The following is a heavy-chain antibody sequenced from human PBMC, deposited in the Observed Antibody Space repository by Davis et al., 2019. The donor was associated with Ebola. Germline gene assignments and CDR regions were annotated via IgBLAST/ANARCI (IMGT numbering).Heavy chain of an antibody. D-gene: IGHD2-2*01. CDR2: IIPIFGTA. V-gene: IGHV1-69*13. J-gene: IGHJ4*02. CDR1: GGTFSSYA. Sequence: SVKVSCKASGGTFSSYAISWVRQAPGQGLEWMGGIIPIFGTANYAQKFQGRVTITADESTSTAYMELRSLRSDDTAVYYCARESRASSARYFDYWGQGTLVTVSS. CDR3: ARESRASSARYFDY.